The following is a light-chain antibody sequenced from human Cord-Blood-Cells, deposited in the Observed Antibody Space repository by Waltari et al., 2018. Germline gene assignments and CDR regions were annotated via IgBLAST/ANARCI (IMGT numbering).Light chain of an antibody. CDR3: SSYTSSSTVV. J-gene: IGLJ2*01. CDR1: SSDVGGYNY. V-gene: IGLV2-14*01. Sequence: QSALTQPASVSGSPGQSITISCTGTSSDVGGYNYVSWYQQHPGKAPKRMIDDVSKRPSGVSNRFSGSKSGNTASLTISGLQAEDEADYYCSSYTSSSTVVFGGGTKLTVL. CDR2: DVS.